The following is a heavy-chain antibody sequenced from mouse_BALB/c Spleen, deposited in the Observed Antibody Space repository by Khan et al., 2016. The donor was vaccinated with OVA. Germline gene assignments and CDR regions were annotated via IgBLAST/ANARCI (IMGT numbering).Heavy chain of an antibody. Sequence: VQLQQSGTVLARPGASVKMSCKASGYSFTSYLIHWVKQRPGQGLEWIGDIYPGNSDTTYNQKFKAKAKLTAGTSANTAYMDLSSLTNEDAAVYYCARGGYSSFAYWGQGTLVTVSA. CDR3: ARGGYSSFAY. CDR1: GYSFTSYL. V-gene: IGHV1-5*01. J-gene: IGHJ3*01. CDR2: IYPGNSDT. D-gene: IGHD1-3*01.